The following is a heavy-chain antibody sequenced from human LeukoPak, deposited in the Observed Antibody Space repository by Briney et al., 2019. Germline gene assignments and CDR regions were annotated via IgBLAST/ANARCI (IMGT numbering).Heavy chain of an antibody. D-gene: IGHD5-18*01. V-gene: IGHV1-24*01. CDR2: FDPEDGET. J-gene: IGHJ4*02. Sequence: GASVKVSCKVSGYTLTELSMHWVRQAPGKGLEWMGGFDPEDGETIYAQKFQGRVTMTEDTSTDTAYMELSSLRSEDTAVYYCATGGLVGYSYGSDYFDYWGQGNLVTVSS. CDR3: ATGGLVGYSYGSDYFDY. CDR1: GYTLTELS.